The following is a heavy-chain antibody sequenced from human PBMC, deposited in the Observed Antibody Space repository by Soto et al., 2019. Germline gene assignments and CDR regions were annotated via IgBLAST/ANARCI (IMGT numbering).Heavy chain of an antibody. CDR3: ARDQPGYSYGYGLGY. Sequence: GGSLRLSCTASGFTFSNYVMNWVRQAPGKGLEWVSSISSSSSYIYYADSVKGRFTISRDNAKNSLYLQMNSLRAEDTAVYYCARDQPGYSYGYGLGYWGQGTLVTVSS. V-gene: IGHV3-21*01. CDR2: ISSSSSYI. D-gene: IGHD5-18*01. CDR1: GFTFSNYV. J-gene: IGHJ4*02.